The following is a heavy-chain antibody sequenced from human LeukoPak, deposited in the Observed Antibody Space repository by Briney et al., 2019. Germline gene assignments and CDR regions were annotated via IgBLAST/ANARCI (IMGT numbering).Heavy chain of an antibody. D-gene: IGHD2-2*01. J-gene: IGHJ6*03. CDR3: ARDPSPRTSYYYYYMDV. CDR1: GFTFSTYS. Sequence: GGSLRLSCAASGFTFSTYSMNWVRQAPGKGLEWVSSISSFSGYIYADSVKGRFTISRDNAKNSLHLQMNSLRVEDTAVYYCARDPSPRTSYYYYYMDVWGKGTTVTVSS. V-gene: IGHV3-21*01. CDR2: ISSFSGYI.